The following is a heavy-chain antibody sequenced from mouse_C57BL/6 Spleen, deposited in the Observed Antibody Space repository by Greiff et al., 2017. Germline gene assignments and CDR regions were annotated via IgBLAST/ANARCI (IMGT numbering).Heavy chain of an antibody. CDR2: INPSSGYT. D-gene: IGHD1-1*01. CDR3: ARGVTTVAHWYFDV. Sequence: QVQLKQSGAELARPGASVKMSCKASGYTFTSYTMHWVKQRPGQGLEWIGYINPSSGYTKYNQKFKDKATLTADKSSSTAYMQLSSLTSEDSAVDYCARGVTTVAHWYFDVWGTGTTVTVSS. CDR1: GYTFTSYT. V-gene: IGHV1-4*01. J-gene: IGHJ1*03.